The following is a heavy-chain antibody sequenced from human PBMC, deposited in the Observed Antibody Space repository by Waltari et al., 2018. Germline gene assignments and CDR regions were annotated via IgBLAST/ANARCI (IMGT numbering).Heavy chain of an antibody. CDR1: GYTFTSYG. Sequence: QVQLVQSGGEVKKPGASVKVSCTASGYTFTSYGISWVRQAPGQGLEWMGWIRVANGNTNYAQHLQGRVTMTADTSTSTAYMELRSLRSDDTAVYYCARPSLGQYYYYGMEVWGQGTAVTVSS. D-gene: IGHD7-27*01. CDR3: ARPSLGQYYYYGMEV. J-gene: IGHJ6*02. CDR2: IRVANGNT. V-gene: IGHV1-18*01.